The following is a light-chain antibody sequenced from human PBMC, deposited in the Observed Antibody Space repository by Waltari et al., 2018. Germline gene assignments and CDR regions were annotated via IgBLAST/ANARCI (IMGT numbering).Light chain of an antibody. CDR2: GAS. Sequence: EIVMTQSPATLSVSPGERATLSCRASQSVSSNLAWYQHTPGQAPRLLIYGASTRATGIPARCSGSGSGTEFTLTISSLQSEDFAVYYCQQYNNWPPLTFGGGTKVEIK. V-gene: IGKV3D-15*01. CDR3: QQYNNWPPLT. CDR1: QSVSSN. J-gene: IGKJ4*01.